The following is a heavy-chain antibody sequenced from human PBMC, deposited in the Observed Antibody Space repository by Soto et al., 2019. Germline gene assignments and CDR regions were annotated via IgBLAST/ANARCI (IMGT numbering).Heavy chain of an antibody. D-gene: IGHD5-18*01. CDR1: GGSISSSNW. CDR2: IYHSGST. V-gene: IGHV4-4*02. CDR3: ARAWPSVDSYGSGVMDV. J-gene: IGHJ6*02. Sequence: QVQLQESGPGLVKPSGTLSVTCAVSGGSISSSNWWNWVRQPPGKGLDWIGAIYHSGSTNYNPSLRSRVTISLDKSENPFSLRVKSVNAADTAEYYCARAWPSVDSYGSGVMDVWGQGTTVTVSS.